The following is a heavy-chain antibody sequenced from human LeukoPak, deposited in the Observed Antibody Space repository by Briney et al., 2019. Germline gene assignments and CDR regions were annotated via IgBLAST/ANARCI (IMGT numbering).Heavy chain of an antibody. CDR1: GGSISSYY. J-gene: IGHJ6*02. V-gene: IGHV4-59*01. CDR3: ARAKMGYNLAYYYGMDV. CDR2: IYFSGST. Sequence: SETLSLTCIVSGGSISSYYWSWVRQSPGKGLEWIGQIYFSGSTNYNPSFQSRVTISVDTSKNQFSLRLSSATAADTAVYYCARAKMGYNLAYYYGMDVWGQGSTVTVSS. D-gene: IGHD5-24*01.